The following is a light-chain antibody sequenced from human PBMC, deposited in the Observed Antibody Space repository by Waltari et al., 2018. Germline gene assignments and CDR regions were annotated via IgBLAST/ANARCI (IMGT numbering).Light chain of an antibody. J-gene: IGKJ1*01. CDR3: QHHVRLPAT. CDR1: QSISKY. V-gene: IGKV3-20*01. Sequence: SCSASQSISKYLAWYQQRPGQAPRLLIYAASNRATGIPDRFSGGGSGTDFSLTISRLEPEDFAVYYCQHHVRLPATFGQGTKVEIK. CDR2: AAS.